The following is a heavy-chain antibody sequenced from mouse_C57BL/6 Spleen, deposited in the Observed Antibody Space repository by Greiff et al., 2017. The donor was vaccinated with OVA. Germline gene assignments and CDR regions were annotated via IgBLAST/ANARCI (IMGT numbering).Heavy chain of an antibody. D-gene: IGHD4-1*01. CDR3: ARDQGTGYWYFDV. CDR1: GFTFSSYA. Sequence: DVQLVESGGGLVKPGGSLKLSCAASGFTFSSYAMSWVRQTPEKRLEWVATISDGGSYTYYPDNVKGRFTISRDNAKNNLYLQMSHLKSEDTAMYYCARDQGTGYWYFDVWGTGTTVTVSS. V-gene: IGHV5-4*01. J-gene: IGHJ1*03. CDR2: ISDGGSYT.